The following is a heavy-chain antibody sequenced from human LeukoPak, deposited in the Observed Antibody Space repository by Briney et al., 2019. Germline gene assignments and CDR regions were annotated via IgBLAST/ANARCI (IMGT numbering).Heavy chain of an antibody. V-gene: IGHV1-8*01. CDR3: ARGTVSGVPYFFDS. CDR2: MNHNSGHT. Sequence: SVSVSCQASGYTFISNHINWVRQATAQGLAWMGWMNHNSGHTGYSQKFQGRVTMTRDTPLSTAYLELSGLRSEDTAVYYCARGTVSGVPYFFDSWGQGTLVTVSS. J-gene: IGHJ4*02. D-gene: IGHD3-3*01. CDR1: GYTFISNH.